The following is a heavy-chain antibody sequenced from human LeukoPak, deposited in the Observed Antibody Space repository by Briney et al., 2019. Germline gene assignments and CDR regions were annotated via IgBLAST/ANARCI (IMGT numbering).Heavy chain of an antibody. CDR1: GYSISSGYC. D-gene: IGHD3-9*01. V-gene: IGHV4-38-2*02. CDR3: ARKYYDILTGSAPCDY. J-gene: IGHJ4*02. CDR2: IYHSGST. Sequence: SETLSLTCTVSGYSISSGYCWGWIRQPPGKGLEWIGSIYHSGSTYYNPSLKSRVTISVDTSKNQFSLKLSSVTAADTAVYYCARKYYDILTGSAPCDYWGQGTLVTVSS.